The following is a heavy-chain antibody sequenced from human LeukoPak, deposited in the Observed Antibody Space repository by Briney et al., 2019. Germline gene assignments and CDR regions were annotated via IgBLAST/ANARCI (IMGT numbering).Heavy chain of an antibody. V-gene: IGHV1-18*01. J-gene: IGHJ6*02. Sequence: ASVKVSCKASGYTFTSYGISWVRQAPGQGLEWMGWISACNGNTNYAQKLQGRVTMTTDTSTSTAYMELRSLRSDDTAVYYCAREYCSGGSCHPDYYYGMDVWGQGTTVTVSS. CDR3: AREYCSGGSCHPDYYYGMDV. CDR2: ISACNGNT. CDR1: GYTFTSYG. D-gene: IGHD2-15*01.